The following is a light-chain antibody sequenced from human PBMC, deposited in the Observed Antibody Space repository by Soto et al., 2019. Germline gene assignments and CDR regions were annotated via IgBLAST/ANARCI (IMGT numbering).Light chain of an antibody. J-gene: IGKJ2*01. Sequence: DIQMTKSPSSPSASVRDMVTISCRATQSVSTYLNWYSQKSGGAPKLLIHGVSKLENGTPSRFSGSGLATDFTLTINTLQPEEFAVYFCQQTYMVPYTFGQGTKVEI. CDR1: QSVSTY. CDR3: QQTYMVPYT. V-gene: IGKV1-39*01. CDR2: GVS.